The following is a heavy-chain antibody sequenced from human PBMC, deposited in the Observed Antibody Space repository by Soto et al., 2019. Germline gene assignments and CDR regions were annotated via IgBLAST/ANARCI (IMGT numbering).Heavy chain of an antibody. V-gene: IGHV3-11*01. CDR3: ARDPGSYYAMDV. CDR1: GCVVSDYC. Sequence: RLSFADAGCVVSDYCSTWNSQAPGKGLEWLSYISSGGITIYYADSVKGRFTVSRDNAKNSMYLQMNNLRVEDTAVYYCARDPGSYYAMDVWGQGTTVTVSS. J-gene: IGHJ6*02. CDR2: ISSGGITI. D-gene: IGHD3-10*01.